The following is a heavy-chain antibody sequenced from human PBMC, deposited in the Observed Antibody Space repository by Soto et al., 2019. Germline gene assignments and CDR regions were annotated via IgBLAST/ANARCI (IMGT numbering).Heavy chain of an antibody. CDR1: GFTFSSYA. CDR2: ISGSGGST. V-gene: IGHV3-23*01. D-gene: IGHD1-26*01. J-gene: IGHJ6*03. Sequence: GGSLRLSCAASGFTFSSYAMSWVRQAPGKGLERVSAISGSGGSTYYADSVKGRFTISRDNSKNTLYLQMNSLRAEYTSVFYCAKEQLGMVAPDYYMDVWGKGTTVTVSS. CDR3: AKEQLGMVAPDYYMDV.